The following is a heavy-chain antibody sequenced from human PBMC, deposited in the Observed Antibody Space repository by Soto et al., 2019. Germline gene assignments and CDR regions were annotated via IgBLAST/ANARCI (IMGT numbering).Heavy chain of an antibody. Sequence: DVQLLESGGGLVQWGGSLRLSCVTSGFTFSTYGMTWVRQAPGKGLEWVSYGGSGGSRYYAESVKGRFTISSDNSKNTLSLEMNSLRAEDTATYSCVKFRGRAYPYYYMDVWGKGTTVTVSS. CDR2: GGSGGSR. CDR1: GFTFSTYG. V-gene: IGHV3-23*01. CDR3: VKFRGRAYPYYYMDV. D-gene: IGHD3-10*01. J-gene: IGHJ6*03.